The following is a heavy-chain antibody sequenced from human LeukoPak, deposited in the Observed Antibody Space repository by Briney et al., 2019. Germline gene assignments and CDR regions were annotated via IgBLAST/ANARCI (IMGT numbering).Heavy chain of an antibody. Sequence: ASVKVSCKASGYTFTSYGISWVRQAPGQGLEWMGWISAYNGNTNYAQKLQGRVTMTTDTSTSTAYMELRSLRSDNTAVYYCARAPDPIYGSGSYTTDYWGQGTLVTVSS. CDR1: GYTFTSYG. CDR2: ISAYNGNT. D-gene: IGHD3-10*01. V-gene: IGHV1-18*01. CDR3: ARAPDPIYGSGSYTTDY. J-gene: IGHJ4*02.